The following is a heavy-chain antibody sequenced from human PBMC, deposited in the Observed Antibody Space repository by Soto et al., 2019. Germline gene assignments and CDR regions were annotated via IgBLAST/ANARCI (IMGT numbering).Heavy chain of an antibody. J-gene: IGHJ5*02. CDR2: ISGSGGST. V-gene: IGHV3-23*01. D-gene: IGHD6-13*01. Sequence: EVQLLESGGGLVQPGGSLRLSCAASGFTFSSYAMSWVRQAPGKGLEWXSAISGSGGSTYYADSVKGRFTISRDNSKNTXXXXXXXXXXXXXXXYXXXXGRAAXRIPPLNWFDPWGQGTLVTVSS. CDR3: XXGRAAXRIPPLNWFDP. CDR1: GFTFSSYA.